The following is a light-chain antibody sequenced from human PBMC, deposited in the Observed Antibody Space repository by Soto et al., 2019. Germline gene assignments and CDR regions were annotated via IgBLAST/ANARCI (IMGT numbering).Light chain of an antibody. Sequence: EIVMTQSQATLSVSPWARANLYCRASQSVSNDFLAWYQHKPGQAPRLLISGASTGATGIPARFSGSGSGTEFTLTISSLQSEDCAIYYCQQYHTWPITFGGGTRLEIK. CDR1: QSVSNDF. V-gene: IGKV3-15*01. CDR3: QQYHTWPIT. CDR2: GAS. J-gene: IGKJ5*01.